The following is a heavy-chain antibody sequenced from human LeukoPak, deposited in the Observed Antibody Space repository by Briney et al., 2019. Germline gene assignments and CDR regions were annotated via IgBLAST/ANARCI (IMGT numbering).Heavy chain of an antibody. V-gene: IGHV1-2*02. CDR1: GYTFTGYY. D-gene: IGHD6-19*01. CDR3: ARARIAVAGYFDY. CDR2: INPNSGGT. J-gene: IGHJ4*02. Sequence: ASVKVSCKASGYTFTGYYMHWVRQAPGQGLEWMGWINPNSGGTNYAQKFQGRVTMTRDTSISTAYMEQSRLRSDDTAVYYCARARIAVAGYFDYWGQGTLVTVSS.